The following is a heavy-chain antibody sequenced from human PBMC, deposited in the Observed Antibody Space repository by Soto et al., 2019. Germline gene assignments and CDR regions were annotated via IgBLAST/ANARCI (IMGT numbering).Heavy chain of an antibody. D-gene: IGHD2-2*02. CDR1: GFTFSNAW. CDR2: IKSKTDGGTT. CDR3: TTGRCNTSCYRGDY. Sequence: XGALILSCAASGFTFSNAWMSWVRQAPGRGLEWVGRIKSKTDGGTTDYAAPVKGRFTISRDDSKNTLYLQMNSLKTEDTAVYYCTTGRCNTSCYRGDYWGQGTLVTVSS. J-gene: IGHJ4*02. V-gene: IGHV3-15*01.